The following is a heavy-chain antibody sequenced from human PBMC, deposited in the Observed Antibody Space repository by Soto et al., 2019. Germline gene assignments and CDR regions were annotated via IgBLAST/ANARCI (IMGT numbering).Heavy chain of an antibody. V-gene: IGHV3-30*18. CDR3: AKGGYYDSSGYLGWLDY. Sequence: QVPLVESGGGVVQPGRSLRLSCAASGFTFSSYGIHWVRQAPGKGLEWVAVISYDGSNRYYADSVKGRFTISRDNSKNPLYLQMNSLRAEDTAVYYCAKGGYYDSSGYLGWLDYWGQGTLVTVSS. D-gene: IGHD3-22*01. CDR2: ISYDGSNR. CDR1: GFTFSSYG. J-gene: IGHJ4*02.